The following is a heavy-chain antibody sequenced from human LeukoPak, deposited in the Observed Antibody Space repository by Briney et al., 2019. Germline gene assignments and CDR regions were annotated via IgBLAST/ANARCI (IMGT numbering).Heavy chain of an antibody. CDR2: ISSSSNYI. CDR1: GFTFSSYS. CDR3: ARDHVVVGLAGLGMDV. D-gene: IGHD2-2*01. V-gene: IGHV3-21*01. Sequence: GGSLRLSCAASGFTFSSYSMNWVRQAPGKRLEWVSSISSSSNYIYYADSVKGRFTISRDNAKNSLYLQMNSLRAEDTAVYYCARDHVVVGLAGLGMDVWGQGTTVTVSS. J-gene: IGHJ6*02.